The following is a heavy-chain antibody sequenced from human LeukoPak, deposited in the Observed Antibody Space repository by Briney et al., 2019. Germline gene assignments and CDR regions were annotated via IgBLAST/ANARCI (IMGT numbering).Heavy chain of an antibody. CDR2: INHSGST. D-gene: IGHD5-18*01. J-gene: IGHJ4*02. Sequence: SETLSLTCAVYGGSFSGYYWSWIRQPPGKGLEWIGEINHSGSTNYNPSLKSRVTISVDTSKNQFSLKLSSVTAADTAVYYCAERYSYGYYFDYWGQGTLVTVSS. V-gene: IGHV4-34*01. CDR3: AERYSYGYYFDY. CDR1: GGSFSGYY.